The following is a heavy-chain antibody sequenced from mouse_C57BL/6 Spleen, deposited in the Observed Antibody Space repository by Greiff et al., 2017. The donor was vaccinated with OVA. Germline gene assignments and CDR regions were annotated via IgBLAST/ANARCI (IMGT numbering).Heavy chain of an antibody. CDR3: ARIYYGSTSYLDY. Sequence: EVQLQESGPGLVKPSQSLSLTCSVTGYSITSGYYWNWIRQFPGNKLEWMGYISYDGSNNYNPSLKNRISITRDTSKNQFFLKLNSVTTEDTTTYYGARIYYGSTSYLDYWGQGTTLTVSS. D-gene: IGHD1-1*01. J-gene: IGHJ2*01. CDR1: GYSITSGYY. CDR2: ISYDGSN. V-gene: IGHV3-6*01.